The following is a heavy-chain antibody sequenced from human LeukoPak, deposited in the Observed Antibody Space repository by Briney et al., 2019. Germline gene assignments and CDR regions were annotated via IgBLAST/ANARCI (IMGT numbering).Heavy chain of an antibody. Sequence: PSETLSLTCTVSGGSISSYYWSWIRQPAGKGLEWIGRIYTSGSTNYNPSLKSRVTMSVDTSKNQFSLKLSSVTAADTAVYYCARGSYSNYVTRFAYWGQGTLVTVSS. J-gene: IGHJ4*02. CDR3: ARGSYSNYVTRFAY. D-gene: IGHD4-11*01. CDR2: IYTSGST. V-gene: IGHV4-4*07. CDR1: GGSISSYY.